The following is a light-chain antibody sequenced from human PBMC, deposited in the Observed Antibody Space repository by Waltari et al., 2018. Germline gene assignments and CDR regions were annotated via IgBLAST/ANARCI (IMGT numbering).Light chain of an antibody. Sequence: DIQMTQSPSTLSASVGDRVIITCRASQDISSYLNWYQQKPGKAPKTLIYNANRLEDGVPARFSGIGSGADFTLTISSLQPEDFATYYCQQYSSLPVTFGGGTKVDLK. CDR1: QDISSY. J-gene: IGKJ4*01. V-gene: IGKV1-16*01. CDR2: NAN. CDR3: QQYSSLPVT.